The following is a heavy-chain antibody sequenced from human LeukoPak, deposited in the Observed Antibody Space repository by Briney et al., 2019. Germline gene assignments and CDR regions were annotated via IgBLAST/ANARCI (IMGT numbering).Heavy chain of an antibody. V-gene: IGHV1-2*02. CDR2: INPNSGGT. CDR1: GYTFTGYY. CDR3: ARDWGAGTFYFDY. Sequence: ASVKVSCKASGYTFTGYYMHWVRQAPGQGLEWMGWINPNSGGTNYAQKLQGRVTMTTDTSTSTAYMELRSLRSDDTAVCYCARDWGAGTFYFDYWGQGTLVTVSS. J-gene: IGHJ4*02. D-gene: IGHD6-19*01.